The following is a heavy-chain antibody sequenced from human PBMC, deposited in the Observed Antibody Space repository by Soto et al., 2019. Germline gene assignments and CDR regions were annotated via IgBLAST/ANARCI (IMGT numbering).Heavy chain of an antibody. CDR1: GGPISSYY. Sequence: QVQLQESGPGLVKPSETLSLNCTVSGGPISSYYWSWIRQSPGKGLEWIGYIYYSGRTNYNPSLKSLATISVDTSKNQFSLELSSVTAADTAVYYCARGSSGWPPRLDYWGQGTLVTVSS. J-gene: IGHJ4*02. V-gene: IGHV4-59*01. D-gene: IGHD6-19*01. CDR3: ARGSSGWPPRLDY. CDR2: IYYSGRT.